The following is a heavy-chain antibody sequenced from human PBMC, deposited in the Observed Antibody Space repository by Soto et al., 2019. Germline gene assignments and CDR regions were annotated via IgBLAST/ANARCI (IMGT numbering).Heavy chain of an antibody. J-gene: IGHJ5*02. D-gene: IGHD2-2*01. CDR2: INAGNGNT. CDR1: GYTFTSYA. V-gene: IGHV1-3*01. CDR3: TRRYHRPHSNWFGP. Sequence: GASVKVSCKASGYTFTSYAMHWVRQAPGQRLAWMGWINAGNGNTKYSQKFQGRVTITRETSASTAYMELSSLRSEDTAVYYCTRRYHRPHSNWFGPWGQGTLGTVSS.